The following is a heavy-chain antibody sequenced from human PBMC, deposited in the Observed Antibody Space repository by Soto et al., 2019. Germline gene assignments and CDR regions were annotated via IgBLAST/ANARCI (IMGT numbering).Heavy chain of an antibody. J-gene: IGHJ6*03. CDR1: GDSISGYY. Sequence: QVQLQESGPGLVKPSETLSLTCSVSGDSISGYYWSWIRQPPGKGLEWIGYMYYSGSTNYNPSLKSRVTISVDASKNQFSLKLISVTAADTAVYYCARGRQPAAMVSYYYYMDVWGQGTTVTVSS. CDR2: MYYSGST. CDR3: ARGRQPAAMVSYYYYMDV. D-gene: IGHD2-2*01. V-gene: IGHV4-59*01.